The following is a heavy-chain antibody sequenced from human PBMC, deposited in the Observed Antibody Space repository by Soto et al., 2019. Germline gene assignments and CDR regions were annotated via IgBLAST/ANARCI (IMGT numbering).Heavy chain of an antibody. Sequence: PTLVNPTQTLTLTCTFSGFSLSTSGMCVSWIRQPPGKALEWLALIDWDDDKYYSTSLKTRLTISKDTSKNQVVLTMTNMDPVDTATYYCARILLNYYDSSGYSGHFDYWGQGTLVTVSS. D-gene: IGHD3-22*01. J-gene: IGHJ4*02. CDR2: IDWDDDK. CDR3: ARILLNYYDSSGYSGHFDY. CDR1: GFSLSTSGMC. V-gene: IGHV2-70*01.